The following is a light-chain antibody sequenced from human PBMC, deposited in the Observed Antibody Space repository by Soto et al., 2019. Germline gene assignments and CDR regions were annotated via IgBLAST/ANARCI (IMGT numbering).Light chain of an antibody. CDR1: QTISSW. CDR3: QQYDSFLFT. CDR2: KAS. J-gene: IGKJ2*01. V-gene: IGKV1-5*03. Sequence: DIQMTQSPSTLSASVGDRVTITCRASQTISSWLAWYQQKPGKAHKLLIYKASSLESGVPSRFSGSGSGTEFTLTISSLQPDDFATYYCQQYDSFLFTFGHGTKLEIK.